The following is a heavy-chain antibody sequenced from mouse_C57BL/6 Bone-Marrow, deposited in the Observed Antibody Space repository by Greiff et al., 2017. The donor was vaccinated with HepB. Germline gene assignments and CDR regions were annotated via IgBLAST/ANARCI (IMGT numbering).Heavy chain of an antibody. CDR2: ISYDGSN. J-gene: IGHJ3*01. CDR1: GYSITSGYY. V-gene: IGHV3-6*01. D-gene: IGHD1-1*01. CDR3: ARVGSNYAWFAY. Sequence: EVKLMESGPGLVKPSQSLSLTCSVTGYSITSGYYWNWIRQFPGNKLEWMGYISYDGSNNYNPSLKNRISITRDTSKNQFFLKLNSVTTEDTATYYCARVGSNYAWFAYWGQGTLVTVSA.